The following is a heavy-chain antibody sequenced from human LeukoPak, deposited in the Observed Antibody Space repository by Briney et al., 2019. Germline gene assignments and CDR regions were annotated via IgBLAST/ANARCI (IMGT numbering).Heavy chain of an antibody. CDR1: GGSISSYY. CDR3: ARDYDSSGYYYLNAFDI. D-gene: IGHD3-22*01. CDR2: IYYSGST. Sequence: SETLSLTCTVSGGSISSYYWNWIRQPPGKGLEWIGYIYYSGSTNYNPSLKSRVTISVDTSKNQFSLKLSSVTAADTAVYYCARDYDSSGYYYLNAFDIWGQGTMVTVSS. V-gene: IGHV4-59*01. J-gene: IGHJ3*02.